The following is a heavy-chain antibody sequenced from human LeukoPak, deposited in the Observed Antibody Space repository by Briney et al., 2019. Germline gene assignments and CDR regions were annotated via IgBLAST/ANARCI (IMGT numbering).Heavy chain of an antibody. CDR1: GGSISSGGYY. CDR3: ARDRRMVATALPYYFDY. CDR2: IYYSGST. D-gene: IGHD2-21*02. Sequence: SQTLSLTCTVSGGSISSGGYYWSWIRQHPGKGLEWIGYIYYSGSTYYNPSLKSRVTIPVDTSKNQFSLKLSSVTAADTAVYYCARDRRMVATALPYYFDYWGQGTLVTVSS. V-gene: IGHV4-31*03. J-gene: IGHJ4*02.